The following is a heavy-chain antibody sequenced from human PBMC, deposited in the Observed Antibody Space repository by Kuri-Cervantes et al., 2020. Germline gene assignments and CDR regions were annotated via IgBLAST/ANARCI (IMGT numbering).Heavy chain of an antibody. V-gene: IGHV3-9*01. D-gene: IGHD1-26*01. CDR1: GFTFNDYA. J-gene: IGHJ3*02. Sequence: SLKISCAASGFTFNDYAMHWVRQAPGKGLEWVSGISSNSGTIGYADSVKGRFTISRDNAKDSLYLQMNSLRAEDTALYYCAKNCGEHPDAFDIWGQGTMVTVSS. CDR3: AKNCGEHPDAFDI. CDR2: ISSNSGTI.